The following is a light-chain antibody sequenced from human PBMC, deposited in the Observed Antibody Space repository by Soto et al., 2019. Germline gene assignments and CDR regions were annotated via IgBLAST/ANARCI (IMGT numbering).Light chain of an antibody. CDR1: SRDVGDYNY. J-gene: IGLJ3*02. CDR2: DVT. CDR3: SSYAGYNNLEL. V-gene: IGLV2-8*01. Sequence: QSALTQPPSASGSPGQSVTISCTGTSRDVGDYNYVSWYQQHPGKAPKLIIYDVTKRPSGVPDRFSGSKSGNTASLTVSGLQAEDEADYYCSSYAGYNNLELFGGGTQLTVL.